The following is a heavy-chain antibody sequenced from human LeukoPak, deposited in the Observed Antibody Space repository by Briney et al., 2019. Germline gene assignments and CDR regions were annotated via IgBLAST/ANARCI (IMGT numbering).Heavy chain of an antibody. CDR1: GFTFSSYA. Sequence: SGGSLRLSCAASGFTFSSYAMSWVRQAPGKGLEWVSAISGSGGSPYYADSVKGRFTISRDNSKNTLYLQMNSLRAEDTAVYYCAKASYRHYYYGMDVWGQGTTVTVSS. CDR3: AKASYRHYYYGMDV. D-gene: IGHD4-11*01. V-gene: IGHV3-23*01. CDR2: ISGSGGSP. J-gene: IGHJ6*02.